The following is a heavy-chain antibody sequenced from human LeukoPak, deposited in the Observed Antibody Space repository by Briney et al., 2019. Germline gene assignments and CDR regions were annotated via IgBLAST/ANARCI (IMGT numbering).Heavy chain of an antibody. CDR1: GGSISSSNW. Sequence: PSGTLSLTCAVSGGSISSSNWWSWVRQPPGKGLEWIGEIYHSGSTNYNPSLKSRVTMSVDTSKNQFSLKLSSVTAADTAVYYCARVLGGTYWDYFDYWGQGTLVTVSS. V-gene: IGHV4-4*02. CDR2: IYHSGST. CDR3: ARVLGGTYWDYFDY. D-gene: IGHD3-10*01. J-gene: IGHJ4*02.